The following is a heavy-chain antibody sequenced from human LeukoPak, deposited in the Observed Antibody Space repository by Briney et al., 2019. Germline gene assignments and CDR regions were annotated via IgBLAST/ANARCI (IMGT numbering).Heavy chain of an antibody. Sequence: ASVKVSCKASGGTFSSYAISWVRQATGQGLEWMGWMNPNSGNTGYAQKFQGRVTITRNTSISTAYMELSSLRSEDTAVYYCATSRSFDYWGQGILVTVSS. CDR1: GGTFSSYA. CDR2: MNPNSGNT. J-gene: IGHJ4*02. D-gene: IGHD1/OR15-1a*01. CDR3: ATSRSFDY. V-gene: IGHV1-8*03.